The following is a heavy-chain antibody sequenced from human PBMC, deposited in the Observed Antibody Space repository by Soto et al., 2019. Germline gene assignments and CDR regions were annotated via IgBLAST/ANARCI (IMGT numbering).Heavy chain of an antibody. D-gene: IGHD6-19*01. V-gene: IGHV1-18*01. CDR3: ASSDAVAGTDYYYYMAV. CDR1: GYTFTSYG. J-gene: IGHJ6*03. Sequence: ASVKVSCKASGYTFTSYGISWVRQAPGQGLEWMGWISAYNGNTNYAQKLQGRVTMTTDTSTSTAYMELRSLRSDDTAVYYCASSDAVAGTDYYYYMAVWGKGTTVTVSS. CDR2: ISAYNGNT.